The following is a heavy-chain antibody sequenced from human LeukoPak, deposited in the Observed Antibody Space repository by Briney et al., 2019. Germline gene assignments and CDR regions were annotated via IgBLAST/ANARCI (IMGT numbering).Heavy chain of an antibody. Sequence: GGSLRLSCTASGFTFSSYGMHWVRQAPGKGLEWVAFIRYDGNNKYYADSVKGRFTISRDNSKNTLYLQMNRLRTEDMALYYCAKDSSVYHYDSRNFDYWGQGTLVTVSS. CDR3: AKDSSVYHYDSRNFDY. D-gene: IGHD3-22*01. V-gene: IGHV3-30*02. CDR2: IRYDGNNK. CDR1: GFTFSSYG. J-gene: IGHJ4*02.